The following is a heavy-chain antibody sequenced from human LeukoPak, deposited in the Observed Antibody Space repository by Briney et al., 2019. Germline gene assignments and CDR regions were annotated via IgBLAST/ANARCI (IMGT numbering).Heavy chain of an antibody. CDR3: ARDLKMGYSSGRYSWGTGSSNDY. CDR1: GYTFTGYY. Sequence: ASVKVSCKASGYTFTGYYMHWVRQAPGQGLEWMGWISAYNGNTNYAQKFQGRITMTTDTSTSTGYMELRSLRSDDTAVYYCARDLKMGYSSGRYSWGTGSSNDYWGQGTLVTVSS. D-gene: IGHD6-19*01. V-gene: IGHV1-18*04. J-gene: IGHJ4*02. CDR2: ISAYNGNT.